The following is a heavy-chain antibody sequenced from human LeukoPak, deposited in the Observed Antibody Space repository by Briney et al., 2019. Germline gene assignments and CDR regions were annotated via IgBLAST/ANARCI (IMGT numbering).Heavy chain of an antibody. D-gene: IGHD3-22*01. J-gene: IGHJ4*02. CDR3: VTYYFDSSGPKKNY. CDR2: INHSGST. V-gene: IGHV4-34*01. CDR1: GGSFSGYY. Sequence: PSETLSLTCAVYGGSFSGYYWSRIRQPPGKGLEWIGEINHSGSTNYNPSLKGRVTISVDTSKKQFSLKLSSVTAADTAVYYCVTYYFDSSGPKKNYWGQGTLVTVSS.